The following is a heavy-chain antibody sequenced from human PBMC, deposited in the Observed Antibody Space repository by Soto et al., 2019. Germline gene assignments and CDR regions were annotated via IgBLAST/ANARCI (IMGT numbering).Heavy chain of an antibody. J-gene: IGHJ6*02. V-gene: IGHV4-4*07. CDR3: ARGRGYYDSSWVYYYGMDV. CDR2: IYTSGST. CDR1: CGSIISYY. Sequence: SETLSLTCTFSCGSIISYYWSWIRQPAGKGLEWIGRIYTSGSTNYNPSLKSRVTMSVDTSKNQFSLKLSSVTAADTAVYYCARGRGYYDSSWVYYYGMDVWGQGTTVTVSS. D-gene: IGHD3-22*01.